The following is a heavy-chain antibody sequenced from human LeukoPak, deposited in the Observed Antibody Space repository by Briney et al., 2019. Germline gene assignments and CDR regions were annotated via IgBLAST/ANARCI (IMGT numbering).Heavy chain of an antibody. Sequence: PSETLSLTCAVYGGSFSGYYWSWIRQPPGKGLEWIGEINHSGSTNYNPSLKSRVAISVDTSKNQFSLKLSSVTAADTAVYYCARVGSGWSKGKPFDYWGQGTLVTVSS. D-gene: IGHD6-19*01. V-gene: IGHV4-34*01. CDR2: INHSGST. J-gene: IGHJ4*02. CDR3: ARVGSGWSKGKPFDY. CDR1: GGSFSGYY.